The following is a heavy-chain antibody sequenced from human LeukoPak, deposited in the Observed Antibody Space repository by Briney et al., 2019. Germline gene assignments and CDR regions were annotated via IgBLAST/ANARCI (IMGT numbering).Heavy chain of an antibody. CDR2: IYYSGST. D-gene: IGHD3-16*01. CDR3: ARVALGHLEDY. Sequence: SETLSLTCTVSGGSISSYYWSWIRQPPGKGLEWIGYIYYSGSTNYNPSLKSRLTISVDTSKNQFSLKLSSVTAAETAVYYCARVALGHLEDYWGQGTLVTVSS. J-gene: IGHJ4*02. CDR1: GGSISSYY. V-gene: IGHV4-59*08.